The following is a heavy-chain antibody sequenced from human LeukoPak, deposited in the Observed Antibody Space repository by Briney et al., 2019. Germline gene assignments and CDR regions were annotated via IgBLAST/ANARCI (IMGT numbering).Heavy chain of an antibody. J-gene: IGHJ4*02. CDR1: GYTFTSYY. V-gene: IGHV1-46*01. CDR2: INPSGGST. D-gene: IGHD3-10*01. Sequence: ASVKVSCKASGYTFTSYYMHWVRQAPGQGLGWMGIINPSGGSTSYAQEFQGRVTMTRDTSTSTVYMELSSLRSEDTAVYYCARDAGSGTPGSYCGQGTLVTVSS. CDR3: ARDAGSGTPGSY.